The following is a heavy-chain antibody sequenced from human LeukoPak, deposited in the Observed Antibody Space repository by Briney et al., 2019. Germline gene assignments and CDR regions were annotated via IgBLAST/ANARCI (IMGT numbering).Heavy chain of an antibody. CDR3: AREALDQLELRSY. Sequence: SVKVSRKASGYTITSYGISWVRQAPGQGLEWMGRIIPILGIANYAQKFQGRVTITADKSTSTAYMELSSLRSEDTAVYYCAREALDQLELRSYWGQGTLVTVSS. D-gene: IGHD1-7*01. J-gene: IGHJ4*02. CDR2: IIPILGIA. V-gene: IGHV1-69*04. CDR1: GYTITSYG.